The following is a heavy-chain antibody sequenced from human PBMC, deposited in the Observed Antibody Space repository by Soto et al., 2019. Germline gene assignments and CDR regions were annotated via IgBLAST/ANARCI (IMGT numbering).Heavy chain of an antibody. CDR2: ISGSGGST. D-gene: IGHD5-12*01. V-gene: IGHV3-23*01. Sequence: PGGSLRLSCAASGFTFSSYAMSWVRQAPGKGLEWVSAISGSGGSTYYADSVKGRFTISRDNSKNTLYLQMNSLRAEDTAVYYGARGRRYSGYDFDHWGQGTLVTVPS. CDR3: ARGRRYSGYDFDH. J-gene: IGHJ4*02. CDR1: GFTFSSYA.